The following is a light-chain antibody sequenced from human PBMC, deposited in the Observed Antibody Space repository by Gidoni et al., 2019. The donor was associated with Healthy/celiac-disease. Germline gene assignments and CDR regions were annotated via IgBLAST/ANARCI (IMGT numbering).Light chain of an antibody. CDR1: QSVLYSSNNKNY. J-gene: IGKJ4*01. Sequence: ILMSHSPDSLAVSLGERATIHCKSSQSVLYSSNNKNYLAWYQQKPGQPPKLLIYWASTRESGVPDRFSGSGSGTDFTLTISSLQAEDVAVYYCQQYYSTLTFXGXTKVEIK. V-gene: IGKV4-1*01. CDR3: QQYYSTLT. CDR2: WAS.